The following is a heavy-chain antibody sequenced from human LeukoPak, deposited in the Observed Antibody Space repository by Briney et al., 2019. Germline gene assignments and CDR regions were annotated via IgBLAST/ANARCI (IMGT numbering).Heavy chain of an antibody. J-gene: IGHJ4*02. CDR2: IYTSGST. CDR1: GGSISSYY. CDR3: ARGGAQNTYYDFWSGYYYFDY. V-gene: IGHV4-4*07. Sequence: SETLSLTCTASGGSISSYYWSWIRQPAGKGLEWIGRIYTSGSTNYNPSLKSRVTMSVDTSKNQFSLKLSSVTAADTAVYYCARGGAQNTYYDFWSGYYYFDYWGQGTLVTVSS. D-gene: IGHD3-3*01.